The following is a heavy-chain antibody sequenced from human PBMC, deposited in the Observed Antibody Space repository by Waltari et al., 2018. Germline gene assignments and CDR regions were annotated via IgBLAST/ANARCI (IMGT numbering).Heavy chain of an antibody. CDR3: TRGIHSSFDI. D-gene: IGHD2-21*01. J-gene: IGHJ3*02. Sequence: QVQLQQSGPGLVKPSQTLSLTCAISGDSISSNSVAWNWIRQSLSRGLEWLGRTYYRSKWFNDYAVSVKSRITINPDTSKNQFSLQLSSLTPEDTAVYYCTRGIHSSFDIWGQGTMVTVSS. V-gene: IGHV6-1*01. CDR1: GDSISSNSVA. CDR2: TYYRSKWFN.